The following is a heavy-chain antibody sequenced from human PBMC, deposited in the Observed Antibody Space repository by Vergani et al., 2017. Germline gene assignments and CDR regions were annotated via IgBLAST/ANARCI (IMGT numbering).Heavy chain of an antibody. D-gene: IGHD1-26*01. J-gene: IGHJ3*02. CDR2: INAGNGNT. CDR1: GYTFTSYA. CDR3: LFLVGATRYDAFDI. Sequence: QVQLVQSGAEVKKPGASVKVSCKASGYTFTSYAMHWVRQAPGQRLEWMGWINAGNGNTKYSQKFQGRVTITRDTSASTAYMELSSLRSEDTAVYYCLFLVGATRYDAFDIWGQGTMVTVSS. V-gene: IGHV1-3*01.